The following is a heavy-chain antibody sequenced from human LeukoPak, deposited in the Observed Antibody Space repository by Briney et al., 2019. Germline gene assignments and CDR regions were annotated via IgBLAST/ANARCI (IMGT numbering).Heavy chain of an antibody. V-gene: IGHV4-30-4*08. CDR3: ARDQPTGAGTDY. CDR2: IYYSGST. J-gene: IGHJ4*02. D-gene: IGHD6-19*01. Sequence: PSQTLSLTCTVSGGSISSGDYYWSWIRQPPGKGLEWIGYIYYSGSTYYNPSLKSRVTISVDTSKNQFSLKLSSVTAADTAVYDCARDQPTGAGTDYWGQGTLVTVSS. CDR1: GGSISSGDYY.